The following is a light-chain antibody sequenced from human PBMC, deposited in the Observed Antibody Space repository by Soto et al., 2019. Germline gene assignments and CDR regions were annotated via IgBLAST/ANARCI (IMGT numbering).Light chain of an antibody. CDR1: SSNIGAGYD. CDR2: GNS. J-gene: IGLJ3*02. CDR3: QSYDSSLSGWV. Sequence: QSVLTQPPSVSGAPGQRVTISCTGSSSNIGAGYDVHWYQQLPGTAPKFLIYGNSNRPSGVPDRFSGSKSGTSASLAITGLQAEDEADYYCQSYDSSLSGWVFGGGTQVTVL. V-gene: IGLV1-40*01.